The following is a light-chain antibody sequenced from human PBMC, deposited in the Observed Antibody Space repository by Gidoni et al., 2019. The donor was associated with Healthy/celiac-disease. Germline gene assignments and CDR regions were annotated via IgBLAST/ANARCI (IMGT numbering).Light chain of an antibody. CDR2: WAS. CDR1: QSVLYSSNNKNY. Sequence: DIVRTQSPDSLAVSLGERATIHCKSSQSVLYSSNNKNYLAWYQQTPGQPPKLLIYWASTRESRVPDRFSGSGSGSDFTLTISSLQAEDVEFYYCQQYYRTPYTFGQGTKLEIK. J-gene: IGKJ2*01. CDR3: QQYYRTPYT. V-gene: IGKV4-1*01.